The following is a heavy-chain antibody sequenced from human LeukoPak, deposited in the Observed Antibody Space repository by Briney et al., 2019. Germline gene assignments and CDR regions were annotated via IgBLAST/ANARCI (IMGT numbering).Heavy chain of an antibody. CDR1: GGSISSSSYY. V-gene: IGHV4-39*07. D-gene: IGHD2-2*01. Sequence: PSETLSLTCTVSGGSISSSSYYWGWIRQPPGKGLGWIGSIYYSGSTYYNPSLKSRVTISVDTSKNQFSLKLSSVTAADTAVYYCARDTLIVVVPAATFDYWGQGTLVTVSS. CDR3: ARDTLIVVVPAATFDY. CDR2: IYYSGST. J-gene: IGHJ4*02.